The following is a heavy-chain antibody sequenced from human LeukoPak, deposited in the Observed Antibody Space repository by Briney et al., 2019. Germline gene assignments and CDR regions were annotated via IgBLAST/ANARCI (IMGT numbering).Heavy chain of an antibody. CDR3: ARAYSSSWYFNWFDP. D-gene: IGHD6-13*01. J-gene: IGHJ5*02. V-gene: IGHV4-38-2*02. CDR2: IYHSRST. CDR1: GYSISSGYF. Sequence: SETLSLTCTVSGYSISSGYFWGWIRQPPGKGLEWIGTIYHSRSTYYNASLESRVTISADTSKNQFSLKLSSVTAADTAVYYCARAYSSSWYFNWFDPWGQGTLVTVSS.